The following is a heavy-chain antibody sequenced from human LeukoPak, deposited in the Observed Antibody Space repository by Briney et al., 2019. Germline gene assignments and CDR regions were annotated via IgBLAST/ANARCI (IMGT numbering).Heavy chain of an antibody. J-gene: IGHJ6*02. CDR1: GGSISSDY. CDR3: ARVSVVYGMDV. V-gene: IGHV4-59*01. Sequence: SETLSLTCSVSGGSISSDYWAWIRQPPGKGLEWIGYMYYTGSTNYNPSLKSRVTISLATSKNQFSLELSSVTAADTAVYYCARVSVVYGMDVWGRGTTVTVSS. CDR2: MYYTGST.